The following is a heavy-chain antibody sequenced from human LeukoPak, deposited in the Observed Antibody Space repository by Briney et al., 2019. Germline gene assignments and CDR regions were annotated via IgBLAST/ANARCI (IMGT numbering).Heavy chain of an antibody. Sequence: SETLSLTCAVSGGSISSSNWWSRVRQPPGKGLEWIGEIFHSGSTNYNSSLKSRVTISVDKSKNHFSLKLTSVTAADTAMYYCARSNGGNSASAFDIWGQGTMVTVSS. CDR2: IFHSGST. J-gene: IGHJ3*02. CDR3: ARSNGGNSASAFDI. V-gene: IGHV4-4*02. D-gene: IGHD4-23*01. CDR1: GGSISSSNW.